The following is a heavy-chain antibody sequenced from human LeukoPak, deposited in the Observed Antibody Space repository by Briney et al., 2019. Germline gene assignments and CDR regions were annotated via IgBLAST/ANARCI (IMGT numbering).Heavy chain of an antibody. CDR1: GFTFSAYA. V-gene: IGHV3-23*01. CDR2: IRGGGGSA. J-gene: IGHJ3*02. Sequence: GGSLRLYCTASGFTFSAYAMMWVRQAPGKGPEWVSAIRGGGGSAFYADSVKGRFTISRDNSKYTLFLQMNSLRAEDTAVYYCARDPNGDYIGAFDMWGPGTMVTVSS. CDR3: ARDPNGDYIGAFDM. D-gene: IGHD4-17*01.